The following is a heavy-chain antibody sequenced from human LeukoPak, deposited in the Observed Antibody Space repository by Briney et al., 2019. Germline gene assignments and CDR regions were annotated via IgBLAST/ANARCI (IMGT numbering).Heavy chain of an antibody. D-gene: IGHD3-10*01. CDR1: GFTFSNYA. CDR2: ISGNGDNT. J-gene: IGHJ4*02. CDR3: ANYLSYGPIG. V-gene: IGHV3-23*01. Sequence: GGSLRLSCAASGFTFSNYAMNWVRQAPGKGLEWVSLISGNGDNTYYADPVKGRFTISRDISKNTLFLQMNSLRAEDTAVYYCANYLSYGPIGWGQGTLVIVSS.